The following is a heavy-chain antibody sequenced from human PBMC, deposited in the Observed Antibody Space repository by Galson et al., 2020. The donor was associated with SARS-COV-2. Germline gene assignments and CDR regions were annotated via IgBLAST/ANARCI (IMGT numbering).Heavy chain of an antibody. Sequence: KISCKASGGTFSSYAISWVRQAPGQGLEWMGRIIPIFGTANYAQKFQGRVTITADESTSTAYMELSSLRSEDTAVYYCARDRVCSGGSCYPFDYWGQGTLVTVSS. CDR3: ARDRVCSGGSCYPFDY. CDR1: GGTFSSYA. J-gene: IGHJ4*02. CDR2: IIPIFGTA. D-gene: IGHD2-15*01. V-gene: IGHV1-69*15.